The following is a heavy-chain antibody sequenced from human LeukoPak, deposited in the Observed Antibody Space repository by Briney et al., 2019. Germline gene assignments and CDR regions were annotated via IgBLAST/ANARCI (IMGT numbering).Heavy chain of an antibody. CDR2: ISWNSGSI. V-gene: IGHV3-9*01. J-gene: IGHJ4*02. D-gene: IGHD6-19*01. CDR1: GFTFDDYA. CDR3: AKADDEAVAGIGPPFDY. Sequence: GGSLRLSCAASGFTFDDYAMHWVRQAPGKGLEWVSGISWNSGSIGYADSVKGRFTFSRDNAKNSLHLQMNSLRAEDTASYYCAKADDEAVAGIGPPFDYWGQGTLVTVSS.